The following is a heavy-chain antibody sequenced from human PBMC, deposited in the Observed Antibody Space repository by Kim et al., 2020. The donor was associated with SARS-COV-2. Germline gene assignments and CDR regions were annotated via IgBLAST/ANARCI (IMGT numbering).Heavy chain of an antibody. CDR2: ISYDGSNK. J-gene: IGHJ5*02. D-gene: IGHD3-10*01. V-gene: IGHV3-30*04. CDR3: ARESFRVQGFDP. Sequence: GGSLRLSCAASGFTFSSYAMHWVRQAPGKGLEWVAVISYDGSNKYYADSVKGRFTISRDNSKNTLYLQMNSLRAEDTAVYYCARESFRVQGFDPWGQGTLVTVSS. CDR1: GFTFSSYA.